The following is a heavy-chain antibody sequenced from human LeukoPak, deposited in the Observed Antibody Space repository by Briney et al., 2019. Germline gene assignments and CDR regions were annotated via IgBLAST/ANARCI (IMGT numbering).Heavy chain of an antibody. D-gene: IGHD2-2*01. V-gene: IGHV4-34*01. J-gene: IGHJ4*02. CDR3: ARPRPYCSSTSCYFDY. Sequence: SETLSLTCAVYGGSFSGYYGSWIRQPPGKGLEWIGEINHSGSTNYNPSLKSRVTISVDTSKNQFSLKLSSVTAADTAVYYCARPRPYCSSTSCYFDYWGQGTLVTVSS. CDR1: GGSFSGYY. CDR2: INHSGST.